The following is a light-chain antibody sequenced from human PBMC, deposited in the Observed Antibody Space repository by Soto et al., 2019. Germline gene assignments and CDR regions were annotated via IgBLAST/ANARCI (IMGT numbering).Light chain of an antibody. J-gene: IGKJ1*01. CDR1: QDISNF. V-gene: IGKV1-27*01. CDR2: AAS. Sequence: DIQMTQSPSSLSASVGGRVTITCRASQDISNFLAWYQQKPGEPPQLLIYAASTLQSGVPSRFSGSGSGTEFTLTISSLQPDDFATYYCQHYNSYSEAFGRGTKVDIK. CDR3: QHYNSYSEA.